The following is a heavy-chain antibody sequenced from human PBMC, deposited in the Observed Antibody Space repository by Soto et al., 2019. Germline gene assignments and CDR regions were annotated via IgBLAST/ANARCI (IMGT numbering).Heavy chain of an antibody. Sequence: GGSLRLSCAASGFTFSSYSMNWVRQAPGKGLEWVSYISSSSTIYYADSVKGRFTISRDNAKNSLYLQMNSLRAEDTAVYYCARDRAAAGADDAFDIWGQGTMVTVSS. D-gene: IGHD6-13*01. V-gene: IGHV3-48*01. CDR3: ARDRAAAGADDAFDI. CDR1: GFTFSSYS. J-gene: IGHJ3*02. CDR2: ISSSSTI.